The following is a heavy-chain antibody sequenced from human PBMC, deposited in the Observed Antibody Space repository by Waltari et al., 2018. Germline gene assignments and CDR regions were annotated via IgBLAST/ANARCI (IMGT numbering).Heavy chain of an antibody. CDR2: IYTSGST. CDR3: ARAVAGTYYPFDY. J-gene: IGHJ4*02. CDR1: GGSISSGSYY. D-gene: IGHD6-19*01. V-gene: IGHV4-61*09. Sequence: QVQLQESGPGLVKPSQTLSLTCTVSGGSISSGSYYWSWIRQPAGKGLEWIGYIYTSGSTNYNPSLKSRVTISVDTSKNQFSLKLSSVTAADTAVYYCARAVAGTYYPFDYWGQGTLVTVSS.